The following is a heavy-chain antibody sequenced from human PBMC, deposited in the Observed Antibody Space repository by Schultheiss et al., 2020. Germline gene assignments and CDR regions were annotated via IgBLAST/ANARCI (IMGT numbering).Heavy chain of an antibody. CDR2: INAGNGNT. Sequence: ASVKVSCKASGYTFTSYGISWVRQAPGQRLEWMGWINAGNGNTRSAQKFQGRVTMTTDTSTSTAYMELRSLRSDDTAVYYCARIYGDYVLGVWGQGTTVTVSS. CDR3: ARIYGDYVLGV. D-gene: IGHD4-17*01. V-gene: IGHV1-18*01. J-gene: IGHJ6*02. CDR1: GYTFTSYG.